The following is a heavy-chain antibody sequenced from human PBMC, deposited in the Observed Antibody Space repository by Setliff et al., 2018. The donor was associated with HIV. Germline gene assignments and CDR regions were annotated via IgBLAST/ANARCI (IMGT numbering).Heavy chain of an antibody. Sequence: SETLSLTCAVYNGSFSNYYWGWIRQPPGKGLEWIGSMSYSGSTLYNPSLKSRVTISVDTSKNQFSLKLSSVTAADTAVYYCARGSSSIFGVLVLLPHSYYYMDVWGKGTTVTVSS. CDR3: ARGSSSIFGVLVLLPHSYYYMDV. D-gene: IGHD3-3*01. J-gene: IGHJ6*03. CDR1: NGSFSNYY. V-gene: IGHV4-34*01. CDR2: MSYSGST.